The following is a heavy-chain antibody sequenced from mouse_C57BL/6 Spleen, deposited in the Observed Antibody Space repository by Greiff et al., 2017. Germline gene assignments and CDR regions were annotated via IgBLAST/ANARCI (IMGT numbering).Heavy chain of an antibody. D-gene: IGHD6-1*01. J-gene: IGHJ2*01. CDR1: GFTFSDYG. Sequence: EVQLVESGGGLVKPGGSLKLSCAASGFTFSDYGMHWVRQAPEKGLEWVAYISTAGSSIYYAHTVKGRFTIARDNAKNTLFLQMTSLRSEDSAMDYCARGHEVDYWGQGTTLTVSS. V-gene: IGHV5-17*01. CDR2: ISTAGSSI. CDR3: ARGHEVDY.